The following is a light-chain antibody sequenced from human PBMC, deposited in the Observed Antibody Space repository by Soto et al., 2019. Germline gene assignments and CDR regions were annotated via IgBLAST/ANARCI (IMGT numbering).Light chain of an antibody. CDR3: QQYETYWT. V-gene: IGKV1-5*03. Sequence: DIQMTQSPSTLSGSVGDRVTITGRTSQSISNWLALYQQKPGKAPNLLIYKASSLKSGVPSRFSGSGSGTEFTLTISSLQPDDFATYYCQQYETYWTFGQGTKVDI. CDR1: QSISNW. CDR2: KAS. J-gene: IGKJ1*01.